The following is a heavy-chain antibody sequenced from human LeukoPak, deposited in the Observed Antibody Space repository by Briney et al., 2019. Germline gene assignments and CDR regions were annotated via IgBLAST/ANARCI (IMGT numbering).Heavy chain of an antibody. Sequence: ASVKVSCKASGYTFTSYGISWVRQAPGQGLEWMGWISAYNGNTNYAQKLQGRVTMTTDTSTSTAYMELRSLRSDDTAVYYCAREPDYYGSGIYYKDAFDIWGQGTMVTVSS. CDR3: AREPDYYGSGIYYKDAFDI. D-gene: IGHD3-10*01. CDR1: GYTFTSYG. V-gene: IGHV1-18*01. CDR2: ISAYNGNT. J-gene: IGHJ3*02.